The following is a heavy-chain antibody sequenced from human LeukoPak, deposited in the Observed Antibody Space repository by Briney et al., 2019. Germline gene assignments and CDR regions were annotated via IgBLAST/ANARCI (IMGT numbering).Heavy chain of an antibody. D-gene: IGHD4-17*01. V-gene: IGHV1-46*01. CDR3: ARDRNYGDYSRVCMDY. CDR2: INPSGGST. Sequence: ASVKVSCRASGYTFTTNKLHWVRQAPGQGLEWMGIINPSGGSTSYAQKFQGRVTMTRDTSTSTVYMELSSLRSEDTAVYYCARDRNYGDYSRVCMDYWGQGTLVTVSS. CDR1: GYTFTTNK. J-gene: IGHJ4*02.